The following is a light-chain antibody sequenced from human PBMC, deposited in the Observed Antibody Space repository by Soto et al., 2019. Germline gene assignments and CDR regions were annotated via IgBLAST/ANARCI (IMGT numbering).Light chain of an antibody. V-gene: IGKV1-17*01. J-gene: IGKJ5*01. CDR3: LQNNSYPSIT. Sequence: DIQMTQSPSSLSASVVDRFTITCRASQGIRHDLGWYQQKPGKAPKRLIYSASSLQSGVPSRFSGSGSGTEFTLTISSLQPEDFATYYCLQNNSYPSITFGQGTRLENK. CDR2: SAS. CDR1: QGIRHD.